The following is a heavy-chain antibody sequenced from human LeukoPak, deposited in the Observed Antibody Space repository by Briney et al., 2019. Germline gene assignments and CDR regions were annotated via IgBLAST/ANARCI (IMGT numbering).Heavy chain of an antibody. V-gene: IGHV3-7*01. D-gene: IGHD2-15*01. Sequence: GGSLRLSCAASGFTFSIYWMSWVRQAPGKGLEWVASMKGDGSVKHFLDSVEGRFTISRDNAKNSLYLQMNSLRAEDTAVYYCARWDAYCSGGRCYSGDFAFDIWGQGTMVTVSS. J-gene: IGHJ3*02. CDR2: MKGDGSVK. CDR1: GFTFSIYW. CDR3: ARWDAYCSGGRCYSGDFAFDI.